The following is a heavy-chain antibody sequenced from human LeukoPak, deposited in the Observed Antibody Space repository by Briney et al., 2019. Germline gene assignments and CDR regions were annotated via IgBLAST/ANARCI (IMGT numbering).Heavy chain of an antibody. Sequence: SETLSLTCTVSGGSISSSSYYWGWIRQPPGKGLEWIGSIYHSGSTNYNPSLKSRVTISVDTSKNQFSLKLSSVAAADTAVYYCARVGYSSSWFGRLHYYYYMDVWGKGTTVTISS. D-gene: IGHD6-13*01. V-gene: IGHV4-39*07. J-gene: IGHJ6*03. CDR2: IYHSGST. CDR3: ARVGYSSSWFGRLHYYYYMDV. CDR1: GGSISSSSYY.